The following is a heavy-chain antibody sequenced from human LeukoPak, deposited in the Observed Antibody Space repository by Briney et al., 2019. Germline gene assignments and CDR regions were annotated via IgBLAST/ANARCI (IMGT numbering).Heavy chain of an antibody. V-gene: IGHV3-30-3*02. Sequence: GGSLRLSCAASGFTFSSYAMHWVRQAPGKGLEWVAVISYDGSNKYYADSVKGRFTISRDNSKNTLYLQMNSLRAEDTAVYYCAKWIVATITADPRYYYYYMDVWRKGTTVTVSS. J-gene: IGHJ6*03. CDR3: AKWIVATITADPRYYYYYMDV. CDR1: GFTFSSYA. D-gene: IGHD5-12*01. CDR2: ISYDGSNK.